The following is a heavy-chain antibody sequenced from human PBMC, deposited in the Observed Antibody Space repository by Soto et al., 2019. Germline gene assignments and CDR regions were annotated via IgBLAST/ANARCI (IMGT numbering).Heavy chain of an antibody. CDR2: ISYDGSSK. CDR1: GIFFSSDD. D-gene: IGHD4-17*01. J-gene: IGHJ4*02. CDR3: VKWATVTTPVDY. Sequence: GGSLRLSCVASGIFFSSDDMHGVRQAPGKVLEWVGIISYDGSSKKYADSMKGRFTISRDNSKNTVYLQMDSLKTEDTAVYYCVKWATVTTPVDYWGQGTLVTVSS. V-gene: IGHV3-30*18.